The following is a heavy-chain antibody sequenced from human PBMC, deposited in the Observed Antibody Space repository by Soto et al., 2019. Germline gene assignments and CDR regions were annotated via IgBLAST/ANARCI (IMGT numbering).Heavy chain of an antibody. V-gene: IGHV1-2*04. CDR2: INPNSGGT. Sequence: GASVKVSCKASGYTFTGYYMHWVRQAPGQGLEWMGWINPNSGGTNYAQKFQGWVTMTRDTSISTAYMELSRLRSDDTAVYYCARDLGGATPAFGYWGQGTLVTVSS. D-gene: IGHD1-26*01. CDR3: ARDLGGATPAFGY. J-gene: IGHJ4*02. CDR1: GYTFTGYY.